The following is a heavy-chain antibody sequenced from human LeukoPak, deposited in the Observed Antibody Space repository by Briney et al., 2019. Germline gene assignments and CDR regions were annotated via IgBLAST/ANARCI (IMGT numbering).Heavy chain of an antibody. V-gene: IGHV1-69*05. CDR1: GGTLSRYV. CDR2: IIPIFGTA. D-gene: IGHD6-6*01. CDR3: ARGPPRQRVAFGY. J-gene: IGHJ4*02. Sequence: SVKVSCKASGGTLSRYVISWVRQAPGQRREWMGGIIPIFGTANYAQKFQGRVTITTDEATSTAYMELSSLRSEDTAVYYCARGPPRQRVAFGYWGQGTLFTVSS.